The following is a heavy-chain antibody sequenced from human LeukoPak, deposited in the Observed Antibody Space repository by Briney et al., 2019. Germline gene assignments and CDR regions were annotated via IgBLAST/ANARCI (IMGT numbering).Heavy chain of an antibody. CDR3: AKVLTTNTLYISDVYYCGMDV. Sequence: GALRLSCAASGFIFSSYGMHWVRQAPGKGLEWVAVISYDGSKKYYADSVKGRFTISRDNSKNTLYLQMNSLRVEDTAVYCCAKVLTTNTLYISDVYYCGMDVWGQGTTVTVSS. CDR1: GFIFSSYG. D-gene: IGHD1-1*01. CDR2: ISYDGSKK. J-gene: IGHJ6*02. V-gene: IGHV3-30*18.